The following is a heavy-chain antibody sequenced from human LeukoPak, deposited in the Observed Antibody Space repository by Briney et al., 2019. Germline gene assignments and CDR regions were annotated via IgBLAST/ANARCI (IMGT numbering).Heavy chain of an antibody. Sequence: ASVKVSCKASGYSFTDYYIHWVRQAPGQGFEWMGWINPSSGGTYYAQKFQGRVTMTRETSISTAYMELSSLRSDDTAMYYCARDQSGSYLHWGQGTLVTVSS. CDR2: INPSSGGT. V-gene: IGHV1-2*02. CDR3: ARDQSGSYLH. D-gene: IGHD3-10*01. J-gene: IGHJ1*01. CDR1: GYSFTDYY.